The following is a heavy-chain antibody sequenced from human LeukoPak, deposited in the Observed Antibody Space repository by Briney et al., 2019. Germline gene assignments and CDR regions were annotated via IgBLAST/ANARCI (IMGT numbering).Heavy chain of an antibody. D-gene: IGHD1-1*01. V-gene: IGHV4-59*01. CDR2: IYYSGST. J-gene: IGHJ5*02. CDR1: GGSISSYY. Sequence: SETLSLTCTVSGGSISSYYWSWIRQPPGKGLEWIGYIYYSGSTNYNPSLKSRVTISVDTSKNQFSLKLSSVTAADTAVYYCARVQLERPGVRWFDPWGQGTLVTVSS. CDR3: ARVQLERPGVRWFDP.